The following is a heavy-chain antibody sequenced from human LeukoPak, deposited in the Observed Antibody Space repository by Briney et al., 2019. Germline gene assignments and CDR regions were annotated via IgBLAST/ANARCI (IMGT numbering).Heavy chain of an antibody. CDR2: ISGSGGST. Sequence: PGGSLRLSWAASGFTFSSYAMSWVRQAPGKGLEWVSAISGSGGSTYYADSVKGRFTISRDNSKNTLYLQMNSLRAEDTAVYYCAKDRPPRVGTYYDFWSGYYFDYWGQGTLVTVSS. J-gene: IGHJ4*02. CDR1: GFTFSSYA. CDR3: AKDRPPRVGTYYDFWSGYYFDY. D-gene: IGHD3-3*01. V-gene: IGHV3-23*01.